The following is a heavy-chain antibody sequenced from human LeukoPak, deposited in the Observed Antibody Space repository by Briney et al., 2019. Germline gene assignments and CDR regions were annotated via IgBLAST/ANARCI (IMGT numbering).Heavy chain of an antibody. D-gene: IGHD3-16*01. V-gene: IGHV5-10-1*01. J-gene: IGHJ5*02. Sequence: GESLKISCKCSGYSFTSYWISWVRQMPGKGLEWMGRIDPSDSYTNYSPSFQGHVTISADKSISTAYLQWSSLKASDTAMYYCARSGGNWFDPWGQGTLVTVSS. CDR3: ARSGGNWFDP. CDR1: GYSFTSYW. CDR2: IDPSDSYT.